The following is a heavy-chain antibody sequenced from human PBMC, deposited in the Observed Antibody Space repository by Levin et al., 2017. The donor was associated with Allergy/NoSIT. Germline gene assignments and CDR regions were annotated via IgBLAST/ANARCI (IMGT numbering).Heavy chain of an antibody. CDR3: ARMGDSSGAFDI. CDR2: IYYSGST. CDR1: GGSISSYY. D-gene: IGHD3-22*01. Sequence: PGGSLRLSCTVSGGSISSYYWSWIRQPPGKGLEWIGYIYYSGSTNYNPSLKSRVTISVDTSKNQFSLKLSSVTAADTAVYYCARMGDSSGAFDIWGQGTMVTVSS. V-gene: IGHV4-59*01. J-gene: IGHJ3*02.